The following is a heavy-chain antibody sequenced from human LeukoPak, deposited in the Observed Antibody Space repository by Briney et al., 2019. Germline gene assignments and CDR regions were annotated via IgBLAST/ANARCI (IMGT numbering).Heavy chain of an antibody. D-gene: IGHD3-10*01. CDR3: AKDREYFGSGTYPIDY. CDR1: GFTFSSYV. V-gene: IGHV3-23*01. CDR2: IGGSGVGT. Sequence: GGSLRLSCAASGFTFSSYVMNWVRQAPGKGLEWVSVIGGSGVGTYYADSVKGRFTISRDNSKNTLYLQMSDLRAEDTAVYYCAKDREYFGSGTYPIDYWGQGTLVTVSS. J-gene: IGHJ4*02.